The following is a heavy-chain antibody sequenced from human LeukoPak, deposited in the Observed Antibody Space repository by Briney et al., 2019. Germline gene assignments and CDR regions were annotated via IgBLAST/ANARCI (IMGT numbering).Heavy chain of an antibody. J-gene: IGHJ4*02. V-gene: IGHV3-53*01. CDR1: GFTVSRNY. CDR2: IYSGGST. Sequence: GGSLRLSCAASGFTVSRNYMSWVRQAPGKGLEWVSVIYSGGSTYYADSVKGRFTISRDNSKNTLYLQMNSLRAEDTAVYYCARGISSGWYGCFDYWGQGTLVTVSS. D-gene: IGHD6-19*01. CDR3: ARGISSGWYGCFDY.